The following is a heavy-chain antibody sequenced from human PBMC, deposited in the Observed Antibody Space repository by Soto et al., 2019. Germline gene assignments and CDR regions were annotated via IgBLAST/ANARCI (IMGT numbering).Heavy chain of an antibody. V-gene: IGHV3-33*01. D-gene: IGHD5-18*01. Sequence: GGCLRRYCAASGFTFSSYGMHWVRQAPGKGLEWVAVIWYDGSNKYYADSVKGRFTISRDNSKNTLHLQMNSLRAEDTAVYYCTRDASRDSFARDWVDTWGSGIPVTVSS. CDR2: IWYDGSNK. CDR3: TRDASRDSFARDWVDT. CDR1: GFTFSSYG. J-gene: IGHJ5*02.